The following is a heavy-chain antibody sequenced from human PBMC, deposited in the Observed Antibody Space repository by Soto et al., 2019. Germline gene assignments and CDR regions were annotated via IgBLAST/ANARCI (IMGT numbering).Heavy chain of an antibody. D-gene: IGHD3-3*01. CDR3: ARGDYDFWSGYRPGDY. J-gene: IGHJ4*02. Sequence: PGGSLRLSCAASGFTFSSYWMSWVRQAPGKGLEWVANIKQDGSEKYYVDSVKGRFTISRDNAKNSLYLQMNSLRAEDTAMYYCARGDYDFWSGYRPGDYWGQGTLVTVSS. V-gene: IGHV3-7*03. CDR1: GFTFSSYW. CDR2: IKQDGSEK.